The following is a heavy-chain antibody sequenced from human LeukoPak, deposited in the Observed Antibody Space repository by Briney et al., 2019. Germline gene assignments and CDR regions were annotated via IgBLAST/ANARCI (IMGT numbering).Heavy chain of an antibody. CDR1: GFTFSSYG. J-gene: IGHJ4*02. CDR2: ISGSGGST. D-gene: IGHD3-10*01. V-gene: IGHV3-23*01. Sequence: GGSLRLSRAASGFTFSSYGMSWVRQAPGKGVEWVSAISGSGGSTYYADSVKGRFTISRDNSKNTLYLQMNSLRAEDTAVYYCAKDLWFGELKGYWGQGTLVTVSS. CDR3: AKDLWFGELKGY.